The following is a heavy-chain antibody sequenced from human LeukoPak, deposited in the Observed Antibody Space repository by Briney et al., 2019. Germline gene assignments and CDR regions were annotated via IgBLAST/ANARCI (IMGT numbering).Heavy chain of an antibody. CDR3: ARGVGRDVVVVGGQYYFDY. CDR2: IYYSART. CDR1: GDSISSGGYY. Sequence: SQTLSLTCTVSGDSISSGGYYWSWIRQHPGKGLEWIGYIYYSARTYYNPSLKSRVTISIDTSKNQFSLKLSSVTAADTAVYYCARGVGRDVVVVGGQYYFDYWGQGTLVTVSS. D-gene: IGHD2-15*01. J-gene: IGHJ4*02. V-gene: IGHV4-31*03.